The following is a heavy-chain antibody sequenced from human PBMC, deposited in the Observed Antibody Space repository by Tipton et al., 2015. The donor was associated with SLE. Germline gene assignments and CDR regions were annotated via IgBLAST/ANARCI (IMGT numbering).Heavy chain of an antibody. V-gene: IGHV4-34*01. Sequence: TLSLTCAVYGGSFSGYYWSWIRQPPGKGLEWIGEINHSGSTKCNPSLKSRVTISVDTSKNQFSLKLSSVTAADTAVYYCARAGGDGDTNWFDPWGQGTLVTVSS. CDR2: INHSGST. D-gene: IGHD4-17*01. CDR1: GGSFSGYY. CDR3: ARAGGDGDTNWFDP. J-gene: IGHJ5*02.